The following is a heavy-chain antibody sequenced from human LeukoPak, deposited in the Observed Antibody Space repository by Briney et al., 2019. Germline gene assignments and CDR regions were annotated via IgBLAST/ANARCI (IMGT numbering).Heavy chain of an antibody. V-gene: IGHV3-7*01. D-gene: IGHD6-6*01. J-gene: IGHJ6*04. Sequence: GGSLRLSCAASGFTFSSYWMSWVRQAPGKGLEWVANIKQDGSEKYYVDSVKGRFTISRDNAKNSLYLQMNSLRAEDTAVYYCARDSVLGSSGNVDVWGKGTTVTVSS. CDR1: GFTFSSYW. CDR3: ARDSVLGSSGNVDV. CDR2: IKQDGSEK.